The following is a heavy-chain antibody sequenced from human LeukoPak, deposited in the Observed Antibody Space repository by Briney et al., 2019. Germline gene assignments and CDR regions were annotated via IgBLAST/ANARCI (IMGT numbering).Heavy chain of an antibody. CDR3: AAMVREIIN. CDR2: MNPNSGNT. CDR1: GYTFTSYD. J-gene: IGHJ4*02. Sequence: ASVQVSCKASGYTFTSYDINWVRQATGQGLEWMGWMNPNSGNTGCAQKFQGRVTITRNTSISTAYMELSSLRSEDTAVYYCAAMVREIINWGQGTLVTVSS. V-gene: IGHV1-8*03. D-gene: IGHD3-10*01.